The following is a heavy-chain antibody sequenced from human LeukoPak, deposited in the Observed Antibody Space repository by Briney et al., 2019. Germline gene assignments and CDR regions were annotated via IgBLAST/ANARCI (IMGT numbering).Heavy chain of an antibody. D-gene: IGHD3-10*01. CDR2: IYYSGST. CDR3: VAGAFGELFFDY. J-gene: IGHJ4*02. CDR1: GGSISSYY. Sequence: SETLSLTCTVSGGSISSYYWSWIRQPPGKGLEWIGYIYYSGSTNYNPSLKSRVTISVDTSKNQFSLKLSSVTAADTAVYYCVAGAFGELFFDYWGQGTLVTVSS. V-gene: IGHV4-59*08.